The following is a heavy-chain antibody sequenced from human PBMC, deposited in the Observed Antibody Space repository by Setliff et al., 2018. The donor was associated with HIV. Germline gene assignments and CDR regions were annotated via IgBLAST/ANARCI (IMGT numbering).Heavy chain of an antibody. CDR1: GFTFSVYG. CDR3: AKDSAEYCSSPSCPIPNWFDP. CDR2: VWYDGSNK. Sequence: GGSLRLSCAASGFTFSVYGMHWVRQAPGKGLEWVAVVWYDGSNKYYTDSVKGRFTISRDNSKNTLYLLMNSLRAEDTAVYYCAKDSAEYCSSPSCPIPNWFDPWGQGTLVTVSS. J-gene: IGHJ5*02. V-gene: IGHV3-33*06. D-gene: IGHD2-2*01.